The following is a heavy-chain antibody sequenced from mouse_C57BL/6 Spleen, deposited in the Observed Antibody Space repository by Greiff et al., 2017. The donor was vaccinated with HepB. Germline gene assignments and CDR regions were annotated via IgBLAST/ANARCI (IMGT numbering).Heavy chain of an antibody. Sequence: EVQVVESEGGLVQPGSSMKLSCTASGFTFSDYYMAWVRQVPEKGLEWVANINYDGSSTYYLDSLKSRFIISRDNAKNILYLQMSSLKSEDTATYYCARSYSNWAMDYWGQGTSVTVSS. CDR2: INYDGSST. J-gene: IGHJ4*01. D-gene: IGHD2-5*01. V-gene: IGHV5-16*01. CDR3: ARSYSNWAMDY. CDR1: GFTFSDYY.